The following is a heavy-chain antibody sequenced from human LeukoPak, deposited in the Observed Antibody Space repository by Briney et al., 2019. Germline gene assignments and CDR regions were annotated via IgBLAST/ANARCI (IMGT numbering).Heavy chain of an antibody. CDR3: ARRADAYSHPYDY. V-gene: IGHV3-53*01. J-gene: IGHJ4*02. CDR1: GGSFSGYY. D-gene: IGHD3-16*01. CDR2: IYSDNT. Sequence: PSETLSLTCAVYGGSFSGYYWSWVRQAPGKGLEWVSFIYSDNTHYSDSVKGRFTISRDNSKNTLYLQMNSLRAEDTAVYYCARRADAYSHPYDYWGQGTLVTVSS.